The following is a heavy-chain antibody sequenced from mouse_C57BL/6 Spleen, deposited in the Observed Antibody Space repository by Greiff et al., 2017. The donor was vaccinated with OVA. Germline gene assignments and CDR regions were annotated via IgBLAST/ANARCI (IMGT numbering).Heavy chain of an antibody. CDR2: INPYNGGT. D-gene: IGHD1-1*01. Sequence: EVQLQESGPVLVKPGASVKMSCKASGYTFTDYYMNWVKQSHGKSLEWIGVINPYNGGTSYNQKFKGKATLTVDKSSSTAYMELNSLTSEDSAVYYCARNGGTHFDYWGQGTTLTVSS. V-gene: IGHV1-19*01. CDR1: GYTFTDYY. CDR3: ARNGGTHFDY. J-gene: IGHJ2*01.